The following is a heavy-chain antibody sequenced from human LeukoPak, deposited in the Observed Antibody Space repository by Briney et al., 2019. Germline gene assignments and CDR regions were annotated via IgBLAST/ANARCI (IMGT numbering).Heavy chain of an antibody. CDR2: VFYNGST. CDR1: GGSISNYF. Sequence: SETLSLTCTVAGGSISNYFWSWIRQPPGKGLEWVGHVFYNGSTNYNPSLKSRVTISRDTSSIRFSLRLSSVTAADTAVYYCARAIPGHYYYYYYMDVWGKGTTVTVSS. J-gene: IGHJ6*03. V-gene: IGHV4-59*01. CDR3: ARAIPGHYYYYYYMDV.